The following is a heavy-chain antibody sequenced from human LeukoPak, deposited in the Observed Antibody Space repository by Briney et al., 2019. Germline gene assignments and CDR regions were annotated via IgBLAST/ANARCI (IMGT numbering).Heavy chain of an antibody. CDR1: GYTFTSYD. D-gene: IGHD2-2*01. V-gene: IGHV1-8*03. Sequence: ASVKVSCKASGYTFTSYDINWVRQATGQGLEWMGWMNPNSGNTGYAQKFQGRVTITRNTSISTAYMELSSLRSEDTAVYYCARVAGYCSSTSCYPNWFDPRGQGTLVTVSS. J-gene: IGHJ5*02. CDR3: ARVAGYCSSTSCYPNWFDP. CDR2: MNPNSGNT.